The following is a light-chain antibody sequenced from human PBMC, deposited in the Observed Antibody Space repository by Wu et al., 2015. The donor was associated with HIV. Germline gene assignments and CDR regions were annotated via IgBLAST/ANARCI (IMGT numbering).Light chain of an antibody. J-gene: IGKJ2*03. Sequence: EIVMTQSPATLSLSPGERATLSCRASQSVSSSYLAWYQQKPGRAPRLLIYGASSRATGIPDRFSGSGSGTDFTLTISRLEPEDFAVYYCQQYGSSPPYSFGQGTKLEIK. V-gene: IGKV3-20*01. CDR1: QSVSSSY. CDR2: GAS. CDR3: QQYGSSPPYS.